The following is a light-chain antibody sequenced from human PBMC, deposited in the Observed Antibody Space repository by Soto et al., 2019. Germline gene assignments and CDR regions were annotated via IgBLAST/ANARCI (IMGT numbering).Light chain of an antibody. CDR2: DAS. V-gene: IGKV3-15*01. CDR3: HQYGDWPPDT. Sequence: EIVMTQSPATLSVSPGERATLSCRASQSVSRNLAWYQQKPGQPPRLLIYDASTRATGVPARFGGSGSGAEFTITISGLQSADFAVYYCHQYGDWPPDTFGQGTKVEI. J-gene: IGKJ2*01. CDR1: QSVSRN.